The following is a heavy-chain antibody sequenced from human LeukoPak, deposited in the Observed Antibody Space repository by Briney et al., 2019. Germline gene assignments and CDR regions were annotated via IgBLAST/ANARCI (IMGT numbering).Heavy chain of an antibody. J-gene: IGHJ5*02. CDR3: ARGPRIAVAGRRSWFDP. D-gene: IGHD6-19*01. CDR2: INHSGST. V-gene: IGHV4-34*01. CDR1: GGSFSGYY. Sequence: SETLSLTCAVYGGSFSGYYWSWIRQPPGKGLEWIGEINHSGSTNYNPSLKSRVTISVDTSKNQFSLKLSSVTAADTAVYYCARGPRIAVAGRRSWFDPWSQGTLVTVSS.